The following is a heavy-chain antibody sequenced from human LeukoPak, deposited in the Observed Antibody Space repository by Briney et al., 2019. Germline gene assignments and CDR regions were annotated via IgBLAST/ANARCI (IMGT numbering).Heavy chain of an antibody. CDR2: LYYTGSS. CDR1: GDSLSSPSYY. CDR3: ARHPYDSSGNYRPGFDH. J-gene: IGHJ4*02. Sequence: SQTLSLTCTVSGDSLSSPSYYWGWIRQPPGKGLEWIGNLYYTGSSTYNPSLESRVTISVDTSRNEFSLKLTSVTAADTAVYFCARHPYDSSGNYRPGFDHWGQGTRVTVSS. V-gene: IGHV4-39*01. D-gene: IGHD3-22*01.